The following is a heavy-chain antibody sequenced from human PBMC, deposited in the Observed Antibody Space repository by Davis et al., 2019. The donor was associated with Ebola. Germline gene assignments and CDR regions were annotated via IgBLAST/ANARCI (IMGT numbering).Heavy chain of an antibody. J-gene: IGHJ6*02. Sequence: SETLSLTCTVSGGSISSYYWSWIRQSPGKGLEWIGEINHSGSTNYNPSLKSRVTISVDTSKNQFSLKLSSVTAADTAVYYCARGGDSSSWYYYYGMDVWGQGTTVTVSS. CDR1: GGSISSYY. D-gene: IGHD6-13*01. CDR3: ARGGDSSSWYYYYGMDV. CDR2: INHSGST. V-gene: IGHV4-34*01.